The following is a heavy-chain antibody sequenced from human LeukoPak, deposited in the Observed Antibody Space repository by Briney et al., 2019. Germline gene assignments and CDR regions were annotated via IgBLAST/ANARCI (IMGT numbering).Heavy chain of an antibody. D-gene: IGHD4-17*01. V-gene: IGHV4-59*01. J-gene: IGHJ4*02. CDR2: IYYSGST. CDR3: ARGILRPNDYGDYLEDY. Sequence: SETLSLTCTVSGGSISSYYWSWIRQPPGKGLEWIGYIYYSGSTNYNPSLKSRVTISVDTSKNQFSLKLSSVTAADTAVYYCARGILRPNDYGDYLEDYWGQGTLVTVSS. CDR1: GGSISSYY.